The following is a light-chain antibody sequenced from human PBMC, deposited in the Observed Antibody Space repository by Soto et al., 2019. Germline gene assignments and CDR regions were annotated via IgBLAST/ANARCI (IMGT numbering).Light chain of an antibody. CDR2: GAS. Sequence: EIVMTQSPATLSVSPGERATLSCRASQSVSSNLAWYQQKPGQAPRLLIYGASTRATGIPARFSGSGSGTEFTLTISSLQSEDFAVYYCQQYSNWPQITFGQGTRLEN. V-gene: IGKV3-15*01. CDR1: QSVSSN. CDR3: QQYSNWPQIT. J-gene: IGKJ5*01.